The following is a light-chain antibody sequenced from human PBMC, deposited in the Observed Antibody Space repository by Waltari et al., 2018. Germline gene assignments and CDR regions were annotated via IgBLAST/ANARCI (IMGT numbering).Light chain of an antibody. Sequence: QSVLTQPPSVSAAPGQKVTLSCLGSTPNIGNNYVSWYQCLPATAPKLVIYETDQRHSAIPERFSGSNSGNTATLTISRVEAGDEADYYCQVYSRYSDPYVFGSGTQVTVL. CDR2: ETD. J-gene: IGLJ1*01. CDR3: QVYSRYSDPYV. V-gene: IGLV1-51*01. CDR1: TPNIGNNY.